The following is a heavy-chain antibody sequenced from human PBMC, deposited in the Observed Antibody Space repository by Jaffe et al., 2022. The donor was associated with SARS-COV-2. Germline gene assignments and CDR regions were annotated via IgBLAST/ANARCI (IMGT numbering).Heavy chain of an antibody. Sequence: QVQLQESGPGLVKPSETLSLSCTVSGDSIRSYSWSWIRQPPGKGLEWVGYLYYTGSTNYNPSLRSRATISGDTSKNQFSLKLSSVTAADTAVYYCAREGAYCSSGSCYDGAFDIWGQGTVVTVSS. D-gene: IGHD2-2*01. V-gene: IGHV4-59*01. CDR1: GDSIRSYS. CDR3: AREGAYCSSGSCYDGAFDI. CDR2: LYYTGST. J-gene: IGHJ3*02.